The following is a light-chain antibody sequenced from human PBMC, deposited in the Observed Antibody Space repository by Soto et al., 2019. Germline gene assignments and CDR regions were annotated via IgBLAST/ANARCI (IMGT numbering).Light chain of an antibody. V-gene: IGKV3-20*01. CDR2: GAS. CDR3: QQYGSSPGT. CDR1: QSVSFSY. J-gene: IGKJ2*01. Sequence: EMVLTQSPGTLSLSPGERATLSCWASQSVSFSYLAWYQQKPGQAPRLLISGASSRAAGIPNRFSGSGSGTDFALTISRLEPEDFAVYYCQQYGSSPGTFGQGTKLEIK.